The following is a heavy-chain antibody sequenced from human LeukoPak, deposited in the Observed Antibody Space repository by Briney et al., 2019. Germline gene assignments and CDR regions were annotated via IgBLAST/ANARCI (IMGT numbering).Heavy chain of an antibody. D-gene: IGHD3-10*01. V-gene: IGHV3-21*01. CDR3: AREGYYGSGSYNYYYGMDV. CDR1: GFTFDDYG. J-gene: IGHJ6*02. Sequence: GGSLRLSCAASGFTFDDYGMHWVRQAPGKGLEWVSSISSSGSYIYYADSVKGRFTISRDNAKNSLYLQMNSLRAEDTAVYYCAREGYYGSGSYNYYYGMDVWGQGTTVTVSS. CDR2: ISSSGSYI.